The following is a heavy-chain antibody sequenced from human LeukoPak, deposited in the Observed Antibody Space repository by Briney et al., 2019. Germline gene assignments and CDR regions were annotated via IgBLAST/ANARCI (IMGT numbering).Heavy chain of an antibody. V-gene: IGHV3-48*03. D-gene: IGHD2-2*01. CDR3: ARRYCSSTSCTMDV. Sequence: GGSLRLSCAASGFTFSSYDMNWVRQAPGKGLEWVSYISNGGSRTYYADSVKGRFTISRDNAKNSLYLQMNSLRAEDTAIYYCARRYCSSTSCTMDVWGKGTTVTVSS. J-gene: IGHJ6*04. CDR1: GFTFSSYD. CDR2: ISNGGSRT.